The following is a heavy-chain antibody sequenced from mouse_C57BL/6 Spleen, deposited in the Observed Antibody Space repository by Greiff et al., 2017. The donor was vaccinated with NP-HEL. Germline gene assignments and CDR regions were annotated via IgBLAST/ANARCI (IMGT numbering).Heavy chain of an antibody. D-gene: IGHD1-1*01. Sequence: VQLQQSGPVLVKPGASVKMSCKASGYTFTDYYMNWVKQSHGKSLEWIGVINPYNGGTSYNQKFKGKATLTVDKSSSTAYMELNSLTSEDSAVYYCARAPGDYGSRYYFDYWGQGTTLTVSS. V-gene: IGHV1-19*01. CDR2: INPYNGGT. J-gene: IGHJ2*01. CDR3: ARAPGDYGSRYYFDY. CDR1: GYTFTDYY.